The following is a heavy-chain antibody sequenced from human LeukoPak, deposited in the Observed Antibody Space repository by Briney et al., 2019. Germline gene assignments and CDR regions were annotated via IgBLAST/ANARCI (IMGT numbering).Heavy chain of an antibody. CDR3: ARGGGIQLWLNHYYYYMDV. V-gene: IGHV4-34*01. CDR2: INHSGST. D-gene: IGHD5-18*01. CDR1: GGSFSGYY. J-gene: IGHJ6*03. Sequence: KTSETPSLTCAVYGGSFSGYYWSWIRQPPGKGLEWIGEINHSGSTNYNPSLKSRVTISVDTSKNQFSLKLSSVTAADTAVYYCARGGGIQLWLNHYYYYMDVWGKGTTVTISS.